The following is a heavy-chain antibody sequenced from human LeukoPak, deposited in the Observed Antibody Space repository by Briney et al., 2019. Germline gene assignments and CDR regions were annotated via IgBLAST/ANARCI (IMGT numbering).Heavy chain of an antibody. CDR3: AREGYYGSGSPPSLYFDY. V-gene: IGHV3-30-3*01. CDR1: GFTFSSYA. J-gene: IGHJ4*02. D-gene: IGHD3-10*01. CDR2: ISYDGSNK. Sequence: GGSLRLSCAASGFTFSSYAMHWVRQAPGKGLEWVAVISYDGSNKYYADSVKGRFTISRDNSKSTLYLQMNSLRPEDTAIYYCAREGYYGSGSPPSLYFDYWGQGTLVTVSS.